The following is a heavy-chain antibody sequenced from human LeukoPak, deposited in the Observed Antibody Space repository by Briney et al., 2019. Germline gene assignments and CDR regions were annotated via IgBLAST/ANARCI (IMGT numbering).Heavy chain of an antibody. CDR3: ATAPSLGYYDPDYFDY. V-gene: IGHV1-24*01. CDR2: FDPEDGET. D-gene: IGHD3-3*01. CDR1: GYTLTELS. J-gene: IGHJ4*02. Sequence: ASVKVSCKVSGYTLTELSMHWVRQAPGKGLEWMGGFDPEDGETIYAQKFQGRVTMTEDTSTDTAYMELSSLRSEDMAVYYCATAPSLGYYDPDYFDYWGQGTLVTVSS.